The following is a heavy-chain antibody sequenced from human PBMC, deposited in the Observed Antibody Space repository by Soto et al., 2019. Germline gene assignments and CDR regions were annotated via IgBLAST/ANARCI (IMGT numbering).Heavy chain of an antibody. CDR2: ISAHKGNT. CDR3: ARGRYGDY. J-gene: IGHJ4*02. D-gene: IGHD1-1*01. CDR1: GYGFTTYG. V-gene: IGHV1-18*01. Sequence: QVHLVQSGAEVKKPGASVKVSCKGSGYGFTTYGITWVRQAPGQGLEWMAWISAHKGNTNYAQKLQGRVTVTRDTSTSTAYMELRSLRSDDKAVYYCARGRYGDYWGQGALVTVSS.